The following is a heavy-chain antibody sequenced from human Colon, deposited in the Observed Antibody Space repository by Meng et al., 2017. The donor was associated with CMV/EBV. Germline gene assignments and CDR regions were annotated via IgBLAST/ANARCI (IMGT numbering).Heavy chain of an antibody. Sequence: SVKVSCKTSGYTFNTYGVTWVRQAPGQGLEWMGGIIPIFGTANYAQKFQGRVTITTDESTSTAYMELSSLRSEDTAVYYCAGGDHRGFWSGYRLGYYNGMDVWGQGTTVTVSS. CDR1: GYTFNTYG. CDR2: IIPIFGTA. J-gene: IGHJ6*01. CDR3: AGGDHRGFWSGYRLGYYNGMDV. V-gene: IGHV1-69*05. D-gene: IGHD3-3*01.